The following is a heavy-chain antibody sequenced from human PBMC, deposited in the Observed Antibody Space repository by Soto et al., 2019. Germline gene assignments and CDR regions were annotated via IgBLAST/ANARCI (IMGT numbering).Heavy chain of an antibody. CDR1: GFTFGSYG. Sequence: QVQLVESGGGVVQPGRSLRLACAASGFTFGSYGMHWVRQAPGKGLEWVAVIWYDGSSRKYADSVKGRFTISRDNSKNTVFLHMNNLRDEDTAAYFCVRGYDVFDYLGQGTLVTVPS. D-gene: IGHD3-3*01. V-gene: IGHV3-33*01. CDR3: VRGYDVFDY. J-gene: IGHJ4*02. CDR2: IWYDGSSR.